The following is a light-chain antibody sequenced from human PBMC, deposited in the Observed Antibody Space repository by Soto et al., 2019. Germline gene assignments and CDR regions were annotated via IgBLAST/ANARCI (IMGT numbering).Light chain of an antibody. V-gene: IGKV4-1*01. CDR2: WAS. CDR1: QSVLYSSNNKNY. CDR3: QQYSSTPST. Sequence: DIVMTQSPDSLAVSLGERATINCKSSQSVLYSSNNKNYLAWYQQKPGQPPKLLIYWASTRESGVPDRFSGSGSGTDFTLTISSLQAGDVAVYYCQQYSSTPSTFGQGTKVEIK. J-gene: IGKJ1*01.